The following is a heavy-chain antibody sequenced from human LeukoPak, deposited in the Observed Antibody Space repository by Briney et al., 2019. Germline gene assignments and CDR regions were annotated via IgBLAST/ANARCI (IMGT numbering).Heavy chain of an antibody. Sequence: PGESLRLSCAASGITVSSNYMSWVRQAPGKGLEWDSVVASDGSTKYADSVKGRFAISRDNSKNTLYLQMNSLRAEGTGVYYCAKATVGGYEDWGQGTLVTVSS. V-gene: IGHV3-53*01. J-gene: IGHJ4*02. D-gene: IGHD5-12*01. CDR3: AKATVGGYED. CDR2: VASDGST. CDR1: GITVSSNY.